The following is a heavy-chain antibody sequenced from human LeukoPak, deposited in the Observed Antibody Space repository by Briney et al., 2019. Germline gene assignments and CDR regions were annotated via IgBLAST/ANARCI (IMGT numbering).Heavy chain of an antibody. CDR2: ISSSGSTI. J-gene: IGHJ4*02. CDR3: ARGLTRRQQLAPMGY. V-gene: IGHV3-48*04. Sequence: GGSLRLSCAASGFTFSSYWMSWVRQAPGKGLEWVSYISSSGSTIYYADSVKGRFTISRDNAKNSLHLQMNSLRAEDTAVYYCARGLTRRQQLAPMGYWGQGTLVTVSS. CDR1: GFTFSSYW. D-gene: IGHD6-13*01.